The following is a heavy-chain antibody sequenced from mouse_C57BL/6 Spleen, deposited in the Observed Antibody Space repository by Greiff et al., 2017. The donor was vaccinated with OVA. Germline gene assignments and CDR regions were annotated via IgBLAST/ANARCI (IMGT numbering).Heavy chain of an antibody. Sequence: EVKLMESGGGLVKPGGSLKLSCAASGFTFSDYGMHWVRQAPEKGLEWVAYISSGSSTIYYADTVKGRFTISRDNAKNTLFLQMTSLRSEDTAMYYCAIYGNSGYWGQGTTLTVSS. CDR1: GFTFSDYG. D-gene: IGHD2-1*01. J-gene: IGHJ2*01. CDR3: AIYGNSGY. V-gene: IGHV5-17*01. CDR2: ISSGSSTI.